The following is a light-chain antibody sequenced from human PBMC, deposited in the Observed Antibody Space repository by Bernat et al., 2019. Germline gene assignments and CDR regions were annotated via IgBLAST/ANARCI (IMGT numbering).Light chain of an antibody. V-gene: IGKV1-6*01. J-gene: IGKJ1*01. Sequence: AIQMTQSPSSLSASVGDRVTITCRASQAIRNDLAWYQQKAGKAPKVLIQAASNLQSGVPSRFSGSGSGTDFTLTISCPQPEDFATYYCLQDYNYPRTFGQGTKVEIK. CDR3: LQDYNYPRT. CDR2: AAS. CDR1: QAIRND.